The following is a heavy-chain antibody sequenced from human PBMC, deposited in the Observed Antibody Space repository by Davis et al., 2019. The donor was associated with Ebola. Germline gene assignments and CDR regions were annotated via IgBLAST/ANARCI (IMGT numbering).Heavy chain of an antibody. CDR2: IIPIFGTA. J-gene: IGHJ2*01. D-gene: IGHD4-17*01. V-gene: IGHV1-69*13. CDR1: GGTFSSYA. Sequence: SVKVSCKASGGTFSSYAISWVRQAPGQGLEWMGGIIPIFGTANYAQKFQGRVTITADESTSTAYMELSSLRSEDTAVYYCARATTVTTNYWYFDLWGRGTQVTVSS. CDR3: ARATTVTTNYWYFDL.